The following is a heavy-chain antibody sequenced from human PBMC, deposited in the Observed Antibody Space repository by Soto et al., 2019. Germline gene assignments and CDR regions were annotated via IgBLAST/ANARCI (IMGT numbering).Heavy chain of an antibody. CDR1: GYVFTSYA. CDR3: ARADFDWLFYH. Sequence: VQLVQSGAEVKTPGASVTVSCKASGYVFTSYARHWVRQAPGQRPEWVGWSDAGTGDTKYSQKFQGRVTITKDTSATTDDMRISSRRYEDTAMYFCARADFDWLFYHLGQGTLVTVSS. D-gene: IGHD3-9*01. J-gene: IGHJ5*02. CDR2: SDAGTGDT. V-gene: IGHV1-3*01.